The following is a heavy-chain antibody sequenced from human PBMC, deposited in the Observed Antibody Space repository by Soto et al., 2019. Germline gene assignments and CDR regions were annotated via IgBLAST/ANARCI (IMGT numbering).Heavy chain of an antibody. J-gene: IGHJ4*02. CDR1: GFSLSNARMG. Sequence: SGPTLVNPTETLTLTCTVSGFSLSNARMGVSWIRQPPGKALEWLAHIFSNDEKSYSTSLKSRLTISKDTSKSQVVLTMTNMDPVDTATYYCARTQRPRREWLLFSAPDLDYWGQGTLVTVSS. D-gene: IGHD3-3*01. CDR2: IFSNDEK. V-gene: IGHV2-26*01. CDR3: ARTQRPRREWLLFSAPDLDY.